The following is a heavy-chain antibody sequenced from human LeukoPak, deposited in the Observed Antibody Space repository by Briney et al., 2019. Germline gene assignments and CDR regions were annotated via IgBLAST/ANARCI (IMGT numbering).Heavy chain of an antibody. CDR2: IRYDGSDK. Sequence: PGGSLRLSCAASGFTFSTYGIHWVRQAPGKGLEWVAFIRYDGSDKYYADSMKGRFTISRDNSKNTLYLQMNSLRAEGTALYYCAILDDSFDYWGQGTLVTVSS. V-gene: IGHV3-30*02. D-gene: IGHD1-1*01. CDR1: GFTFSTYG. J-gene: IGHJ4*02. CDR3: AILDDSFDY.